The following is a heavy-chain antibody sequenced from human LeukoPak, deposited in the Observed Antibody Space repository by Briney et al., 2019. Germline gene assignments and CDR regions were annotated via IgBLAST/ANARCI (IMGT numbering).Heavy chain of an antibody. CDR1: GFTFGDYA. CDR3: AKDHRDFWSGSCMDV. D-gene: IGHD3-3*01. Sequence: GGSLRLSCAASGFTFGDYAMHWVRQDPGKGLEWVSGISWNSGSIGYADSVKGRFTISRDNAKNSLYLQMNSLRAEDTALYYCAKDHRDFWSGSCMDVWGQGTTVTVSS. V-gene: IGHV3-9*01. J-gene: IGHJ6*02. CDR2: ISWNSGSI.